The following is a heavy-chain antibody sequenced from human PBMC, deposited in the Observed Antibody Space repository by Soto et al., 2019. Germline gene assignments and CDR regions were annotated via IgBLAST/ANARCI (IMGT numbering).Heavy chain of an antibody. Sequence: GGSLRLSCAASGFTFSSYGMHWVRQAPGKGLEWVAVISYDGSNKYYADSVKGRFTISRDNSKNTLYLQMNSLRAEDTAVYYCAKDMVTFGGVIIDSYYYGMDGWGQGTTVTVSS. CDR3: AKDMVTFGGVIIDSYYYGMDG. CDR1: GFTFSSYG. CDR2: ISYDGSNK. J-gene: IGHJ6*02. D-gene: IGHD3-16*02. V-gene: IGHV3-30*18.